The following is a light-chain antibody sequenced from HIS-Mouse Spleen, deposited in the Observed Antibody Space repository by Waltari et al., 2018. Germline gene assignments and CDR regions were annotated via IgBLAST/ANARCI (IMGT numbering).Light chain of an antibody. CDR3: QQLNSYPYT. CDR2: AAS. Sequence: DIQLTQSPSFLSASVGDRVTITCLASQGISSYLAWYQQKPGKDPKLLIYAASTLQSGVPSRFSGSGSGTEFTLTISSLQPEDFATYYCQQLNSYPYTFGQGTKLEIK. CDR1: QGISSY. V-gene: IGKV1-9*01. J-gene: IGKJ2*01.